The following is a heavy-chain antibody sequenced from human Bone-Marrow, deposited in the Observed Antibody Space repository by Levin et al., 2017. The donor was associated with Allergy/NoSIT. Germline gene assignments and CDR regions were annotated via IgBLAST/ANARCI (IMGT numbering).Heavy chain of an antibody. D-gene: IGHD3-9*01. V-gene: IGHV4-39*01. CDR3: AADKAGYKAFDI. J-gene: IGHJ3*02. Sequence: SQTLSLTCTVSGGSISSSSYYWGWIRQPPGKGLEWIGSIYYSGSTYYNPSLKSRVTISVDTSKNQFSLKLSSVTAADTAVYYCAADKAGYKAFDIWGQGTMVTVSS. CDR2: IYYSGST. CDR1: GGSISSSSYY.